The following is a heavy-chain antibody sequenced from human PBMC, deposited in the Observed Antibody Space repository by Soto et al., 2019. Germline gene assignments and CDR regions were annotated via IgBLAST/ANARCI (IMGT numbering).Heavy chain of an antibody. CDR1: GFTFRNYL. Sequence: EVQLVESGGGLVQPGGSLTLSCAASGFTFRNYLMSWARQAPGKGLEWVANIKQAGREKYYVDSVKGRFAVSRDNADNSLYVQMNSLRAEDTAVYYCARNLEQATRRYYNDSCMDVWGKGTTVTVSS. J-gene: IGHJ6*03. CDR3: ARNLEQATRRYYNDSCMDV. CDR2: IKQAGREK. V-gene: IGHV3-7*01. D-gene: IGHD5-12*01.